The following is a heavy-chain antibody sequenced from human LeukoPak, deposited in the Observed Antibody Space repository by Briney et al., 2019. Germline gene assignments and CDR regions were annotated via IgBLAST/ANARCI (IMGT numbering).Heavy chain of an antibody. CDR3: ARGSYWIYYFDY. V-gene: IGHV4-38-2*02. CDR2: IYHGGGT. J-gene: IGHJ4*02. D-gene: IGHD3-10*01. CDR1: GYSISSGYY. Sequence: NPSETLSLTCTVSGYSISSGYYWGWIRQPPGKGLDWIGSIYHGGGTYYNPSLKSRVTISLDTSKNQFSLKLSSVTAADTAVYYCARGSYWIYYFDYWGQGTLVTVSS.